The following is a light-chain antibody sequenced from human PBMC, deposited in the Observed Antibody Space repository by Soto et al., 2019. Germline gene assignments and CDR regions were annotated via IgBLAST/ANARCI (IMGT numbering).Light chain of an antibody. CDR1: QSISNY. CDR2: AAS. V-gene: IGKV1-39*01. J-gene: IGKJ1*01. Sequence: DIEMTPSPSSLSASVGDRATITCRASQSISNYLTWYQQRPGKAPKFLIYAASNLQSGVPSRFSGGGSGTDFTLTISNLQPEDFATYYCQQSYKSPRTCGQGTKVEIK. CDR3: QQSYKSPRT.